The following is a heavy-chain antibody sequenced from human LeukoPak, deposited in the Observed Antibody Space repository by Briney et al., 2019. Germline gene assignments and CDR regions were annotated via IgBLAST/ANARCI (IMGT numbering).Heavy chain of an antibody. J-gene: IGHJ4*02. CDR3: AKGSNYGDLDY. CDR1: EFTFSNYA. D-gene: IGHD4-17*01. CDR2: IGAGGSGT. V-gene: IGHV3-23*01. Sequence: GGSLRLSCIASEFTFSNYAMNWVRQAPGKGLEWVSAIGAGGSGTYYADSVKGRFTISRDNSKNTLYLQMDSLRAEDTAVYYCAKGSNYGDLDYWGQGTLVTVSS.